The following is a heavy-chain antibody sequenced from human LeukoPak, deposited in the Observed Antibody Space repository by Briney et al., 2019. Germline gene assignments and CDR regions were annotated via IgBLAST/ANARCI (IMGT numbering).Heavy chain of an antibody. Sequence: SGGSLRLSCAASGFTFSNYAMSWVRQAPGKGLEWVSAISGSGGSTYYADSVKGRFTISRDNSKNTLYLQMNSLRAEDTAVYYCAKRSRITIFGVVLANAFDIWGQGTMVTVSS. J-gene: IGHJ3*02. CDR1: GFTFSNYA. CDR3: AKRSRITIFGVVLANAFDI. V-gene: IGHV3-23*01. D-gene: IGHD3-3*01. CDR2: ISGSGGST.